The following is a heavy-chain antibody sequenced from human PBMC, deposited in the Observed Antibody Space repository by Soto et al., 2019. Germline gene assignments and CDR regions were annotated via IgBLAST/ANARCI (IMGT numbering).Heavy chain of an antibody. CDR2: INHSGST. CDR1: GGSFSGYY. Sequence: SETLSLTCAVYGGSFSGYYWSWIRQPPGKGLEWIGEINHSGSTNYNPSLKSRVTISVDTSKNQFSLKLSSVTAADTAVYYCARGRGYSSGSYGYWGQGTLVTVSS. CDR3: ARGRGYSSGSYGY. D-gene: IGHD6-19*01. J-gene: IGHJ4*02. V-gene: IGHV4-34*01.